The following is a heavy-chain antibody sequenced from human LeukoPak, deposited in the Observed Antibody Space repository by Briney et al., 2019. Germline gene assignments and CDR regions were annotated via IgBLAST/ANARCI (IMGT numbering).Heavy chain of an antibody. CDR2: IKQDGSEK. V-gene: IGHV3-7*01. J-gene: IGHJ6*03. Sequence: GGSLRLSCAASGFTLSSYWMSWVRQAPGKGLEWVANIKQDGSEKYYVDSVKGRFTISRDNAKNSLYLQMNSLRAEDTAVYYCARLRYHDFWSGYWKYYYYMDVWGKGTTVTVSS. D-gene: IGHD3-3*01. CDR3: ARLRYHDFWSGYWKYYYYMDV. CDR1: GFTLSSYW.